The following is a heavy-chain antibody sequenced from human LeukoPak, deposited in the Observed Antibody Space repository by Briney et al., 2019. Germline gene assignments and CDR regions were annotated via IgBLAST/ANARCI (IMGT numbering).Heavy chain of an antibody. J-gene: IGHJ3*02. CDR2: IIPIFGTA. D-gene: IGHD1-26*01. Sequence: SSVKVSCKASGGTFSSYAISWGRHAPGQGLEWRGGIIPIFGTANYAQKFQGRVTITADESTSRDYMELSSLRSEDTAVYYCACPGGSSGYDRAYSGSYDQAFDIWGQGTMVTVSS. CDR3: ACPGGSSGYDRAYSGSYDQAFDI. V-gene: IGHV1-69*13. CDR1: GGTFSSYA.